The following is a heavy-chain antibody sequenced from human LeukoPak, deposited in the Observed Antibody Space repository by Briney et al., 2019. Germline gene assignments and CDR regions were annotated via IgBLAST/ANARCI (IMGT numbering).Heavy chain of an antibody. Sequence: GASVKASCKASGYTFTGYYMHWVRQAPGQGLEWMGWINPNSGGTNYAQKFQGRVTMTRDTSISTAYMELSRLRSDDTAVYYCASYWSWSSPGWFDPWGQGTLVTVSS. D-gene: IGHD3-10*01. CDR3: ASYWSWSSPGWFDP. CDR2: INPNSGGT. V-gene: IGHV1-2*02. CDR1: GYTFTGYY. J-gene: IGHJ5*02.